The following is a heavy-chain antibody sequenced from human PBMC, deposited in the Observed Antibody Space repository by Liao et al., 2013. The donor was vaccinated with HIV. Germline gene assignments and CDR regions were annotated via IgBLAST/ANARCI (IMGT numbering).Heavy chain of an antibody. J-gene: IGHJ4*02. Sequence: QLQLQESGPGLVKPSETLSLTCTVSGGSISNSHYYWGWIRQSPGKGLEWIGYIYYSGTAYYNPSLKSRVTISVDTSRNQFSLKLNSVTAADTAVYYCARDQGGGSGSYYRAVDYWGQGTLVTVSS. CDR2: IYYSGTA. V-gene: IGHV4-39*07. CDR1: GGSISNSHYY. D-gene: IGHD3-10*01. CDR3: ARDQGGGSGSYYRAVDY.